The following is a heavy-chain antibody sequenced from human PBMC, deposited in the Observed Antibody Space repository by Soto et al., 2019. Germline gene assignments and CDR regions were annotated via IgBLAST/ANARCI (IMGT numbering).Heavy chain of an antibody. CDR3: ARAPVGVVVVAATTPFDY. Sequence: GASVKVCCKDCGVTLSSNTRSWVRQANRQGLEWMGRIIPILGIANYAQKFQGRVTITADKSTSTAYMELSSLRSEDTAVYYCARAPVGVVVVAATTPFDYWGQGTLVTVSS. J-gene: IGHJ4*02. D-gene: IGHD2-15*01. V-gene: IGHV1-69*02. CDR1: GVTLSSNT. CDR2: IIPILGIA.